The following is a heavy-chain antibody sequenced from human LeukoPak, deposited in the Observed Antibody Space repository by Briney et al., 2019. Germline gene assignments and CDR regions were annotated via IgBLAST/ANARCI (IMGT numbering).Heavy chain of an antibody. V-gene: IGHV1-46*01. D-gene: IGHD3-3*01. CDR1: GFTFTMYY. J-gene: IGHJ6*03. CDR2: TNLSDGAT. CDR3: ARGRRAGLSGNLGRLFASYYTHYYMDV. Sequence: ASVKVSCKASGFTFTMYYFHWVRQAPGQGLEWMGMTNLSDGATTYAQRFQGRATMTRDMSTTTVYMDLRSLRSEDTAVYFCARGRRAGLSGNLGRLFASYYTHYYMDVWGRGTTVTV.